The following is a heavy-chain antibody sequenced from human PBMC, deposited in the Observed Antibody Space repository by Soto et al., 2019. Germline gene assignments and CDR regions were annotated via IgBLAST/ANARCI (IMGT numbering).Heavy chain of an antibody. CDR2: IIPIFGTA. CDR3: ARDSSSWYSDYYYYYYMDV. Sequence: ASVKVTCKASGGTFSSYAISWVRQAPGQGLEWMGGIIPIFGTANYAQKFQGRVTITADESTSTAYMELSSLRSEDTAVYYCARDSSSWYSDYYYYYYMDVWGKGTTVTVSS. CDR1: GGTFSSYA. J-gene: IGHJ6*03. V-gene: IGHV1-69*13. D-gene: IGHD6-13*01.